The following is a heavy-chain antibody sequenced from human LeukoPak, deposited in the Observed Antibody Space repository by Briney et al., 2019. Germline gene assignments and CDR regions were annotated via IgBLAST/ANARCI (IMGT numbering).Heavy chain of an antibody. J-gene: IGHJ4*02. Sequence: ASVKVSCKASGYTFTSYYMHWVRQAPGQGLEWMGIINPSGGSTSYAQKFQGRVTMTRDTSTSTVYMELSSLRSEDTAVYYCARADTWNNWNYNLIDYWGQGTLVTVSS. CDR1: GYTFTSYY. V-gene: IGHV1-46*01. D-gene: IGHD1-7*01. CDR2: INPSGGST. CDR3: ARADTWNNWNYNLIDY.